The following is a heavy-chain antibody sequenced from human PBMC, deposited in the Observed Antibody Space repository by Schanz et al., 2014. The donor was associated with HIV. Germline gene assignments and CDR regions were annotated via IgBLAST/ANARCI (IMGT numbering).Heavy chain of an antibody. J-gene: IGHJ3*02. CDR3: ARDVAGCSGTSCYSDAFDI. CDR1: GFTFSSYA. V-gene: IGHV3-23*04. D-gene: IGHD2-2*01. Sequence: EVQIVESGGGVVQPGRSLRLSCAASGFTFSSYAMSWVRQAPGKGLEWVSAISGSGGSTYYADSVKGRFTISRDNSKNPLYLQMNSLRAEDTAVYFCARDVAGCSGTSCYSDAFDIWGQGTLVTVSS. CDR2: ISGSGGST.